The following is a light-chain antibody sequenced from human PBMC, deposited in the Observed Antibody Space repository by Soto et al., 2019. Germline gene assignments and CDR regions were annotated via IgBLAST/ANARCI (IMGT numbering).Light chain of an antibody. CDR2: GAS. J-gene: IGKJ1*01. CDR3: QQYGSSGT. Sequence: EIVLTQSPATLSVSPGERGALSCRASQSVSSNSAWYHQQPGQAPRLLIYGASNRATGIPHRFGGSGYATDSPLTISRLEPEDFAVYYCQQYGSSGTFGQGTKVDIK. V-gene: IGKV3-20*01. CDR1: QSVSSNS.